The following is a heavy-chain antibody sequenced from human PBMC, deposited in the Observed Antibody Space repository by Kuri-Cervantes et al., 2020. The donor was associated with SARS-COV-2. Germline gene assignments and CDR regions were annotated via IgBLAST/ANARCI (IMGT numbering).Heavy chain of an antibody. CDR2: IYYGGST. CDR1: GFSVTSGSYY. V-gene: IGHV4-61*01. Sequence: GSLRLSCCVSGFSVTSGSYYWSWLRQSPGKRLEWIGYIYYGGSTTYNPALKSRVTISIDMTNNQFFLNLKGASAADTAVYYCARGFWTGFLFNSWGQGSLVTVSS. CDR3: ARGFWTGFLFNS. D-gene: IGHD3/OR15-3a*01. J-gene: IGHJ4*02.